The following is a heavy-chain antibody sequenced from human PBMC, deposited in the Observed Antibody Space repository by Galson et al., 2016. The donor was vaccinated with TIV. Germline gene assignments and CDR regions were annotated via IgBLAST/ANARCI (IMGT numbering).Heavy chain of an antibody. CDR1: GYSFTDYY. Sequence: SVKVSCKASGYSFTDYYIHWVRQAPGQGFEWMGWVNPKRGDTNYAQKFQGRVAMTRDTSINKAYMEMSRLRSDDTAVYYCARDGLDMTTAVALPDYWGQGTLVTVSS. CDR3: ARDGLDMTTAVALPDY. D-gene: IGHD3/OR15-3a*01. V-gene: IGHV1-2*02. J-gene: IGHJ4*02. CDR2: VNPKRGDT.